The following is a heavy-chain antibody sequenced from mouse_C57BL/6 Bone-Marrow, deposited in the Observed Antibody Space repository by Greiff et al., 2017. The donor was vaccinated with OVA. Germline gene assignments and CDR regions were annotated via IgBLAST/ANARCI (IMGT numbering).Heavy chain of an antibody. J-gene: IGHJ2*01. D-gene: IGHD1-3*01. V-gene: IGHV5-16*01. CDR3: ARDRELNYFDY. CDR1: GFTFSDYY. CDR2: INYDGSST. Sequence: EVMLVESEGGLVQPGSSMKLSCTASGFTFSDYYMAWVRQVPEKGLEWVANINYDGSSTYYLDSLKSRFIISRDNAKNILYLQMSSLKSEDTATYYCARDRELNYFDYWGQGTTLTVSS.